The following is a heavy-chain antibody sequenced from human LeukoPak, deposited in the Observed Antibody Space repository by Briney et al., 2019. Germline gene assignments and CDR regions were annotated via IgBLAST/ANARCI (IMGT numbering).Heavy chain of an antibody. J-gene: IGHJ4*02. D-gene: IGHD3-10*01. Sequence: ASVKVSCKASGYTFTTYGISWVRQAPGQGLEWMGWISAYNGHTKYAKKLQGRVTMTADISTSTAYMDLRSLRSDDTAAYYCARVDLTMVRGVSAYWGQGTLVTVSS. V-gene: IGHV1-18*01. CDR2: ISAYNGHT. CDR1: GYTFTTYG. CDR3: ARVDLTMVRGVSAY.